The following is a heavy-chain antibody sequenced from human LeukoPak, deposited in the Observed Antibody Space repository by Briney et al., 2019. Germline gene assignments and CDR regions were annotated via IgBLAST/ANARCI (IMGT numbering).Heavy chain of an antibody. CDR1: GYTFRGNY. V-gene: IGHV1-2*02. J-gene: IGHJ4*02. Sequence: GASVKVSCKASGYTFRGNYIHWLRQAPGQGLEWMGWIDANNGDTKSAQKFQGRVTMGRDTSISTAYMDLSSLGPDDAAVYYCARDPSSVALYFFDYWGQGTLVTVSS. CDR2: IDANNGDT. CDR3: ARDPSSVALYFFDY. D-gene: IGHD2-15*01.